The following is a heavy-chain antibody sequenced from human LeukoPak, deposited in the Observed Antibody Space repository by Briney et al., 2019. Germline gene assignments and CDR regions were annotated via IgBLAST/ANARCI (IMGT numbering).Heavy chain of an antibody. CDR3: ARGGIPIDY. D-gene: IGHD5-18*01. CDR1: GFIFSIYN. J-gene: IGHJ4*02. V-gene: IGHV3-21*01. CDR2: INTRSSSS. Sequence: GGSLRLSCAASGFIFSIYNMNWVRQAPGKGLEWVSSINTRSSSSYYADSVKGRFTISRDDAKNSLYLQMNSLRDEDTAVYYCARGGIPIDYWGQGTLVTVSS.